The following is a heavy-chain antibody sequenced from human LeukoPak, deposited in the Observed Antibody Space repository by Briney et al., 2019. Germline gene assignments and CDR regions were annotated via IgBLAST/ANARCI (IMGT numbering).Heavy chain of an antibody. CDR2: LSAYSGNT. D-gene: IGHD3-22*01. CDR3: ARDLSSGTTQYFQH. J-gene: IGHJ1*01. CDR1: GHTFTTYG. V-gene: IGHV1-18*01. Sequence: ASVKVSCKASGHTFTTYGINWVRQAPGQGLEWMGWLSAYSGNTNYAQKLQGRVTMTRDTSISTAYMELSRLRSDDTAVYYCARDLSSGTTQYFQHWGQGTLVTVSS.